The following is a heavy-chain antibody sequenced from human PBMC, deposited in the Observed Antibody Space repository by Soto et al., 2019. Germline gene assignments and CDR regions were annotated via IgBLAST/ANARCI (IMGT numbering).Heavy chain of an antibody. V-gene: IGHV4-39*02. D-gene: IGHD7-27*01. J-gene: IGHJ4*02. CDR1: GGSISSSTYY. Sequence: SETLSLTCTVSGGSISSSTYYWGWIRQPPGKGLEWIGTIYYSGGAYYNPSLKSRVTISADTSKDQFSLKLSSVTAADTAVYYCAKDKPPFLTEYYFDYWGQGTLVTVSS. CDR2: IYYSGGA. CDR3: AKDKPPFLTEYYFDY.